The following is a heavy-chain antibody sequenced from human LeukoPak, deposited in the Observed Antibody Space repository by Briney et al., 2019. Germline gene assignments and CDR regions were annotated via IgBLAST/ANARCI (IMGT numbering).Heavy chain of an antibody. V-gene: IGHV4-59*01. D-gene: IGHD6-19*01. CDR1: RGSISSYY. Sequence: SETLSLTCTVSRGSISSYYWSWIRQPPGKGLEWIGYIYYSGSTNYNPSLKSRVTISVDTSKNQFSLKLSSVTAADTAVYYCARLLRGYSSGWYNWFDPWGQGTLVTVSS. J-gene: IGHJ5*02. CDR2: IYYSGST. CDR3: ARLLRGYSSGWYNWFDP.